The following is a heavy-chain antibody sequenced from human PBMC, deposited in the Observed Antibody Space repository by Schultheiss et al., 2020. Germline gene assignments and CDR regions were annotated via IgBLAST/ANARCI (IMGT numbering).Heavy chain of an antibody. Sequence: GGSLRLSCAASGLTFTNYAVHWVRQAPGKGLEWVAVISYDGTNTYYADSVKGRFTISRDNSKNTLYLQMYSLRTEDTAVYYCARDRRVVVAARTKYYGMDVWGQGTTVTVSS. D-gene: IGHD2-15*01. CDR3: ARDRRVVVAARTKYYGMDV. V-gene: IGHV3-30-3*01. CDR2: ISYDGTNT. CDR1: GLTFTNYA. J-gene: IGHJ6*02.